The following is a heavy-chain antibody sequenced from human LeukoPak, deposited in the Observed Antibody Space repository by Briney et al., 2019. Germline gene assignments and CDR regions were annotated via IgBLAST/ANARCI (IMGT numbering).Heavy chain of an antibody. V-gene: IGHV1-69*01. J-gene: IGHJ4*02. CDR1: GGSFSETG. CDR3: ARHPYGDSTVDY. D-gene: IGHD4-17*01. Sequence: GSSVKVSCKASGGSFSETGFSWVRQAPGQGLEWMGGIVPMFGTADYAQNFKGRVTITADESTSTAYMELSSLRSEDTAVYYCARHPYGDSTVDYWGQGTLVTVSS. CDR2: IVPMFGTA.